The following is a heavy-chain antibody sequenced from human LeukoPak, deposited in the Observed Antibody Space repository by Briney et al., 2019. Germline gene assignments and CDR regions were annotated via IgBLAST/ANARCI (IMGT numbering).Heavy chain of an antibody. V-gene: IGHV4-30-2*01. CDR1: GGSISSGGYS. CDR2: IYHSGST. CDR3: ARGGYSGSMGAFDI. Sequence: PSQTLSLTCAVSGGSISSGGYSWSWIRQPPGKGLEWIGYIYHSGSTYYNPSLKSRVTISVDRSKNQFSLKLSSVTAADTAVYYCARGGYSGSMGAFDIWGQGTMVTVSS. J-gene: IGHJ3*02. D-gene: IGHD1-26*01.